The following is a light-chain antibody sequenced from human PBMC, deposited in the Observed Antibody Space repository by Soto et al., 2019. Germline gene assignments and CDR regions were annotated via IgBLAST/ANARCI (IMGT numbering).Light chain of an antibody. J-gene: IGKJ4*01. CDR3: QKFSSYPLT. CDR2: DAS. Sequence: EIVLAQSPATLSSFPGDRVTLSCRASQYINTRLAWYQQKPGQAPRLLIYDASSRATGIPDRFSGGGSGTDFTLTISRLEPEDFAVYYCQKFSSYPLTFGGGTKVDIK. CDR1: QYINTR. V-gene: IGKV3-20*01.